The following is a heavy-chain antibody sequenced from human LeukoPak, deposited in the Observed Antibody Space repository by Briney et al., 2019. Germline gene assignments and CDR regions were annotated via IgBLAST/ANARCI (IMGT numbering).Heavy chain of an antibody. D-gene: IGHD6-13*01. CDR3: VKDETGSSWYN. V-gene: IGHV3-23*01. J-gene: IGHJ4*02. Sequence: GGSLRLSCAASGFIFSSYYMSWVRQAPGKGLELVSAIGGSGTGTHYADSVKGLFTISRDNSKNTLYLQMNSLRAEDTAIYYCVKDETGSSWYNWGQGTLVTVSS. CDR2: IGGSGTGT. CDR1: GFIFSSYY.